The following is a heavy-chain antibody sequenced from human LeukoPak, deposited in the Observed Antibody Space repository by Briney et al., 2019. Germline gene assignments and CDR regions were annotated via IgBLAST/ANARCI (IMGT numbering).Heavy chain of an antibody. CDR2: INPNSGGT. D-gene: IGHD1-26*01. V-gene: IGHV1-2*02. CDR3: ARGGSILRWEFDY. Sequence: GASVKVSCKASGYTFTGYYMHWVRQAPGQGLEWMGWINPNSGGTNYAQKFQGRVTMTRDTSISTAYMEVSRLRSDDTAVYYCARGGSILRWEFDYWGQGTLVTVSS. CDR1: GYTFTGYY. J-gene: IGHJ4*02.